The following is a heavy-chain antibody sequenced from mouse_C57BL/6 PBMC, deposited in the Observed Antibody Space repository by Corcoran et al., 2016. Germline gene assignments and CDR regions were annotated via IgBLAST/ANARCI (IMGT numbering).Heavy chain of an antibody. J-gene: IGHJ1*03. V-gene: IGHV1-75*01. CDR2: IFPGSGST. CDR1: GYTFTDYY. Sequence: QVQLQQSGPELVKPGASVKISCKASGYTFTDYYINWVKQRPGQGLEWIGWIFPGSGSTYYNEKFKGKATLTVDKSSSTAYMLLSSLTSEDSAVYFCARRGHITTVVSTGKGYFDVWGTGTTVTVSS. D-gene: IGHD1-1*01. CDR3: ARRGHITTVVSTGKGYFDV.